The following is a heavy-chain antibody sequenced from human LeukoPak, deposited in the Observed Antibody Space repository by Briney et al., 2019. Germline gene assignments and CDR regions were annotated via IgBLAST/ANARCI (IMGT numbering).Heavy chain of an antibody. CDR3: ANLYPSMVRGVNP. Sequence: PGGSLRLSCAGSGFTFSSHWMNWVRQAPGKGLEWVSSISGSSSYIYYADSVKGRFTISRDNAKNSLYLQMNSPRAEDTAVYYCANLYPSMVRGVNPWGQGTLVTVSS. D-gene: IGHD3-10*01. V-gene: IGHV3-21*01. CDR1: GFTFSSHW. J-gene: IGHJ5*02. CDR2: ISGSSSYI.